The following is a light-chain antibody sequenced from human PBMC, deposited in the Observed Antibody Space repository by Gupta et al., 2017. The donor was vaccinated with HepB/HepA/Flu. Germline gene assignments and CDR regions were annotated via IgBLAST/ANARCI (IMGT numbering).Light chain of an antibody. J-gene: IGKJ2*04. CDR3: QQSYSTLRCS. Sequence: DIQMTQSPSSLSASVGDRVTITCRASQSISSYLNWYQQKPGKAPKLLIYAASSLQSGVPSRFSGSESETDFTLTISSLQPEDFATYDCQQSYSTLRCSFGQGTKLEIK. CDR1: QSISSY. V-gene: IGKV1-39*01. CDR2: AAS.